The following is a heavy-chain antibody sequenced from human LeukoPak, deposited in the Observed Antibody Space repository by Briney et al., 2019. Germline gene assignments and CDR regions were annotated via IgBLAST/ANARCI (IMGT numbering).Heavy chain of an antibody. V-gene: IGHV3-23*01. CDR1: GFTFGSYG. J-gene: IGHJ4*02. CDR3: AKGPRTVRFGDRHKGMFDY. D-gene: IGHD3-10*01. CDR2: ISGRGDKS. Sequence: GGSLRLPCAASGFTFGSYGMNWVRQAPGKGLEWVSVISGRGDKSYYTDSVKGRFTVSRDNSKNTVYLQMNSLRAEDTAVYYCAKGPRTVRFGDRHKGMFDYWGQGTLVTVSS.